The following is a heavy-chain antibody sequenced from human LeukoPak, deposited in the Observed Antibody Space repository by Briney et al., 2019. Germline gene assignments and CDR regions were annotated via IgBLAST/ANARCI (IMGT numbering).Heavy chain of an antibody. CDR3: ARQNTPHGNFDY. CDR1: GFTFDDYA. Sequence: GGSLRLSCAASGFTFDDYAMHWVRQAPGKGLEWVSGISWNSGSIGYADSVKGRFTISRENAKNSLYLLMSSLRAEDTAVYYCARQNTPHGNFDYWGQGTLVTVSS. CDR2: ISWNSGSI. V-gene: IGHV3-9*01. D-gene: IGHD1-26*01. J-gene: IGHJ4*02.